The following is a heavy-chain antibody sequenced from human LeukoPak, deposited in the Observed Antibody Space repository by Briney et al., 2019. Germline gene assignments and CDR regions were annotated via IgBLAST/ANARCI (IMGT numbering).Heavy chain of an antibody. J-gene: IGHJ5*02. CDR1: GFTFSTYG. CDR2: ISYDGSNK. V-gene: IGHV3-30*03. CDR3: ARDGGLGRRFDP. D-gene: IGHD3-16*01. Sequence: GGSLRLSCAASGFTFSTYGMHWVRQAPGKGLEWVAVISYDGSNKYYADSVKGRFTISRDNSKNTLYLQMNSLRAEDTAVYYCARDGGLGRRFDPWGQGTLVTVSS.